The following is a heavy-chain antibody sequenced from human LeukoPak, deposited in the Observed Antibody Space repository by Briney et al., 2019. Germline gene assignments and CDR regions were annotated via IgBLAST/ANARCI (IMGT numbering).Heavy chain of an antibody. D-gene: IGHD6-19*01. Sequence: SETLSLTCVLYGGSSSGYYWSWIRQPPGKGLEWIGEINHSRSTNYNPSLKSRVTISVDTSKNQFSLKLSSVTAADTAVYYCARRTFSSGWYGDWGRGTLVTVSS. CDR1: GGSSSGYY. V-gene: IGHV4-34*01. CDR3: ARRTFSSGWYGD. J-gene: IGHJ4*02. CDR2: INHSRST.